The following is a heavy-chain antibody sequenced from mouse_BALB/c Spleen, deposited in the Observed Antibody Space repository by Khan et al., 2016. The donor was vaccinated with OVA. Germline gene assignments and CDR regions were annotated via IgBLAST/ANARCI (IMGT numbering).Heavy chain of an antibody. CDR2: INPSSVYT. J-gene: IGHJ3*01. CDR1: GYTFTSYT. CDR3: AREGCYYRNDGWFAY. V-gene: IGHV1-4*01. D-gene: IGHD2-14*01. Sequence: QVQLQQSGPELARPGASVKMSCKASGYTFTSYTIHWVKQRPGQGLEWIGYINPSSVYTNYNQKFKYKATLTVDKSSSTAYMQLRSLTSEDSAVYYCAREGCYYRNDGWFAYWGQGTLVTVSA.